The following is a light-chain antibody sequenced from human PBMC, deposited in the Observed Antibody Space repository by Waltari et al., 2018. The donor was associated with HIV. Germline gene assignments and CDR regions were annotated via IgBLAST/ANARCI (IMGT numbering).Light chain of an antibody. CDR2: TNI. CDR1: SSTTGSNP. V-gene: IGLV1-44*01. Sequence: QSVLTQPPLAHGTPGPRANISRSGGSSTTGSNPANWYRQFPGEAPKLLIYTNIQRPSGVPDRFSGSKSGTSASLAISGLQSEDEADFYCAVWDDSLRSVLFGGGTRLTVL. CDR3: AVWDDSLRSVL. J-gene: IGLJ3*02.